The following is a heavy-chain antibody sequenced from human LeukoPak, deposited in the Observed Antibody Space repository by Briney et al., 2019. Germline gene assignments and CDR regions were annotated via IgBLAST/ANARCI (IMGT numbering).Heavy chain of an antibody. CDR2: IKHDGSEK. CDR1: GFTFSDFW. D-gene: IGHD3-10*01. Sequence: GGSLRLSCAASGFTFSDFWMTWVRQAPGRGLEWVANIKHDGSEKYYMDSVKGRFTVSRDIGKNSLYLQMNSLRAEDTAVYYCARDPLSYLGEIDTSSYYFDYWGQGTLATVSS. J-gene: IGHJ4*02. V-gene: IGHV3-7*01. CDR3: ARDPLSYLGEIDTSSYYFDY.